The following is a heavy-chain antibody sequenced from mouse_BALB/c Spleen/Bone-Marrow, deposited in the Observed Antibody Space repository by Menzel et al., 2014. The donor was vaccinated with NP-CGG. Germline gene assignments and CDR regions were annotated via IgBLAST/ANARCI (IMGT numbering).Heavy chain of an antibody. D-gene: IGHD2-1*01. V-gene: IGHV1-69*02. CDR2: IDPSDSET. Sequence: QVQLQQSGAELVKPGAPVKLSCKASGYTFTSCWMNWVKQRPGRGLEWIGRIDPSDSETHYNQKFKDEATLTVDKSSSTAYIQLSSLTSEDSAVYYCARTYYGNNTWFAYWGQGTLVTVPA. J-gene: IGHJ3*01. CDR1: GYTFTSCW. CDR3: ARTYYGNNTWFAY.